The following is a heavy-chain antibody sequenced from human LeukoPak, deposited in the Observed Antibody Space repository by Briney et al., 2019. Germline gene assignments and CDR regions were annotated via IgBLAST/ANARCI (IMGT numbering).Heavy chain of an antibody. D-gene: IGHD5-18*01. CDR3: ARSGIGYSYGYGY. J-gene: IGHJ4*02. Sequence: ASVKVSCKASGYTFTSYGINWVRQAPGQGLEWMGWISAYNDNTNYAQKLQDRITMTTDTSTSTAYMELRSLRSDDTAVYYCARSGIGYSYGYGYWGQGTLVTVSS. CDR2: ISAYNDNT. CDR1: GYTFTSYG. V-gene: IGHV1-18*01.